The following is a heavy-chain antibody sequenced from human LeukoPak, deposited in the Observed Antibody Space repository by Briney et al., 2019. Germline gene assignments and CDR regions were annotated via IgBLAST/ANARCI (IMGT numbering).Heavy chain of an antibody. J-gene: IGHJ4*02. V-gene: IGHV3-48*04. CDR1: GFTFSSYS. D-gene: IGHD3-22*01. Sequence: GGSLRLSCAASGFTFSSYSMNWVRQAPGKGLEWVSYISSSGSTIYYADSVKGRFTISRDNAKNSLYLQMNSLRAEDTAVYYCARDSTPRYYYDSSGYSPLDYWGQGTLVTVSS. CDR2: ISSSGSTI. CDR3: ARDSTPRYYYDSSGYSPLDY.